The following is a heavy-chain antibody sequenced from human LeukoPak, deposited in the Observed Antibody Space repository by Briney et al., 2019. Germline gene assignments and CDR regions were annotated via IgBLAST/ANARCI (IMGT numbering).Heavy chain of an antibody. V-gene: IGHV4-39*07. D-gene: IGHD3-10*01. CDR2: IYYSGST. Sequence: SETLSLTCTVSGGSISSSSYYWGWIRQPPGKGLEWIGSIYYSGSTYYNPSLKSRVTISVDTSKNQFSLKLSSVTAADTAVYYCARGDTMAHFDYWGQGTLVTVSS. J-gene: IGHJ4*02. CDR3: ARGDTMAHFDY. CDR1: GGSISSSSYY.